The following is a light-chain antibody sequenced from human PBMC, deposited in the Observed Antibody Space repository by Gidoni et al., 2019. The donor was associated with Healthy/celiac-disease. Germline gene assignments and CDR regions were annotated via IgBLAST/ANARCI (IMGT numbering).Light chain of an antibody. Sequence: IVLTQSPGTLSLSPGERATLSCRASPSVSSSYLAWYQQKPGQAPRLLIYGASSRATGIPDRFSGSGSGTDFTLTISRLDPEDFAVYYCQQYGSSPFGGGTKVEIK. V-gene: IGKV3-20*01. CDR2: GAS. CDR1: PSVSSSY. CDR3: QQYGSSP. J-gene: IGKJ4*01.